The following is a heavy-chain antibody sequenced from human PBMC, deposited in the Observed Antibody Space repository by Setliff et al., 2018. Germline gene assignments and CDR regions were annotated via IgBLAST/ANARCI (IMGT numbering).Heavy chain of an antibody. V-gene: IGHV4-61*10. CDR1: GDSINSRTNY. Sequence: SETLSLTCTVSGDSINSRTNYWSWIRQPAGKGPEWIGHIYASWSTNYNPSLKSRVTISLDTSKKQISLKLYFVTAADTAVYYCARALDTGGYRYNRMGYLDSWGQGTLVTVSS. CDR2: IYASWST. J-gene: IGHJ4*02. CDR3: ARALDTGGYRYNRMGYLDS. D-gene: IGHD2-8*02.